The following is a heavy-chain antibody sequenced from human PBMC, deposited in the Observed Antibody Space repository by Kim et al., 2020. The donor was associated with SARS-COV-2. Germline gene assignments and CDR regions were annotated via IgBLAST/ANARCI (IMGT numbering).Heavy chain of an antibody. CDR3: ARGQRYSSSWPLIR. CDR2: INHSGST. J-gene: IGHJ2*01. CDR1: GGSFSGYY. Sequence: SETLSLTCAVYGGSFSGYYWSWIRQPPGKGLEWIGEINHSGSTNYNPSLKSRVTISVDTSKNQFSLKLSSVTAADTAVYYCARGQRYSSSWPLIRWGRGTLVTVSS. D-gene: IGHD6-13*01. V-gene: IGHV4-34*01.